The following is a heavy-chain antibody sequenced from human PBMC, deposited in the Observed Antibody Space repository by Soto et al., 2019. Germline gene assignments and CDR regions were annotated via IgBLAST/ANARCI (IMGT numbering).Heavy chain of an antibody. J-gene: IGHJ6*02. CDR3: AREIAAAGSYYYGMDV. CDR2: INPSGGST. V-gene: IGHV1-46*01. CDR1: GYTFTSYY. Sequence: ASVKVSCKASGYTFTSYYMHWVRQAPGQGLEWMGIINPSGGSTSYAQKFQGRVTMTRDTSTSTVYMELSSLRSEDTAVYYCAREIAAAGSYYYGMDVCGQGTTVTVSS. D-gene: IGHD6-13*01.